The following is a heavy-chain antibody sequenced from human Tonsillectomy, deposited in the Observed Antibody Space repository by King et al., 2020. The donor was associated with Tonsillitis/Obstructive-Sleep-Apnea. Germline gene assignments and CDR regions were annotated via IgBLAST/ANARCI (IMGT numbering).Heavy chain of an antibody. J-gene: IGHJ4*02. V-gene: IGHV3-23*04. D-gene: IGHD2-2*01. CDR1: GFNFSNYA. Sequence: VQLVESGGGLVQPGGSLRLSCAASGFNFSNYAMSWVRQAPGKGLEWVSGISGSGDTIYYADSVKGRFTISRDNSKNTLYLQINSLRADDTAVYYCAKDRSSVPAASNYWGQGTLGTVSS. CDR3: AKDRSSVPAASNY. CDR2: ISGSGDTI.